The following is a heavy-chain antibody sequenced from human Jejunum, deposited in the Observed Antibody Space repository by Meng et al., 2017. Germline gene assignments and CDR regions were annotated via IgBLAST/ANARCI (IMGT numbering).Heavy chain of an antibody. D-gene: IGHD3-22*01. Sequence: QLVESGGGLVGPGGSLRLSCAASGFTFSSHWMNWVRQAPGKGLVWVSRINTDGSTTTYADSVKGRFTISRDNAKNTVFLQMNSLRAEDTAVYYCVGMTVGWGQGTLVTVSS. J-gene: IGHJ4*02. V-gene: IGHV3-74*03. CDR2: INTDGSTT. CDR1: GFTFSSHW. CDR3: VGMTVG.